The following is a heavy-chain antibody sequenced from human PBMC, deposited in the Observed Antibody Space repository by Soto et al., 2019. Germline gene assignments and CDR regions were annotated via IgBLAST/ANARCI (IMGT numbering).Heavy chain of an antibody. J-gene: IGHJ4*02. CDR2: MNLDTGGT. CDR1: VYRCTAFY. Sequence: ASVKVSCKASVYRCTAFYIYWVRLAPGQGLEWMGRMNLDTGGTTYAQKCQGSVTMTRDTTISTAYMEVSGVTSADTPMHCCVREGDFSFRGDMTAYHYWGQGTQVTVSS. D-gene: IGHD3-9*01. V-gene: IGHV1-2*02. CDR3: VREGDFSFRGDMTAYHY.